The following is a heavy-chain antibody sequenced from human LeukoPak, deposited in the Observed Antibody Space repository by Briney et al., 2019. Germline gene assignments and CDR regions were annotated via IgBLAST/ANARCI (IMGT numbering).Heavy chain of an antibody. CDR1: GFTFSNYA. J-gene: IGHJ4*02. D-gene: IGHD6-19*01. CDR3: AKGAYSSGWYEFFNY. V-gene: IGHV3-23*01. CDR2: ISGTGGAT. Sequence: PGGSLRLSCAASGFTFSNYAMTWVRQAPGKGLEWVSAISGTGGATYFADSVQGRFTLSRDNSKNTMSMQMNSLRAEDTAVYYRAKGAYSSGWYEFFNYWGQETLVTVSS.